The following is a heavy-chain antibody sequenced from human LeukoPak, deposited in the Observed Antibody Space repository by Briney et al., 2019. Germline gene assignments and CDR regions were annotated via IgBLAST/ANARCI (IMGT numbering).Heavy chain of an antibody. CDR1: GFTFSSYE. V-gene: IGHV3-33*08. D-gene: IGHD7-27*01. CDR3: ARGDDEANWGSSDY. CDR2: IWYDGSNK. Sequence: PGGSLRLSCAASGFTFSSYEMNWVRQAPGKGLEWVAVIWYDGSNKYYADSVKGRFTISRDNSKNTLYLQMNSLRAEDTAVYYCARGDDEANWGSSDYWGQGTLVAVSS. J-gene: IGHJ4*02.